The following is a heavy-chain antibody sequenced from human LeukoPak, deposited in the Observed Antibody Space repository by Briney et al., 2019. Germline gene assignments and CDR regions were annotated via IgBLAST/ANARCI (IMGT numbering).Heavy chain of an antibody. V-gene: IGHV1-18*01. D-gene: IGHD3-16*01. CDR3: ARERSNAGGDYDFYYYYYMDV. J-gene: IGHJ6*03. CDR1: GYTFTSYG. Sequence: ASVKVSCKASGYTFTSYGISWVRQAPGQRLEWMGWISAYNGNTNYAQKLQGRVTMTTDTSTSTAYMELSSLRSEDTAVYYCARERSNAGGDYDFYYYYYMDVWGKGTTVTVSS. CDR2: ISAYNGNT.